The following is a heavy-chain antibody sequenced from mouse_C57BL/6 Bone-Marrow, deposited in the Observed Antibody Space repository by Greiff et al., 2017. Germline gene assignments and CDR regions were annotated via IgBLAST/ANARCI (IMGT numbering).Heavy chain of an antibody. CDR1: GYSFTGYY. J-gene: IGHJ4*01. V-gene: IGHV1-43*01. CDR2: INPSTGGT. D-gene: IGHD4-1*01. CDR3: ARTTGYRMDY. Sequence: VQLQQSGPELVKPGASVKISCKASGYSFTGYYMHWVKQSSEKSLEWIGEINPSTGGTSYNQKFKGKATLTVDKSSSTAYMQLKSLTSEDSAVYYCARTTGYRMDYWGQGTSVTVSS.